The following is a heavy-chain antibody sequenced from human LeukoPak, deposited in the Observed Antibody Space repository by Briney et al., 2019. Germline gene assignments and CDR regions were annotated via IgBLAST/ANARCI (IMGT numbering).Heavy chain of an antibody. D-gene: IGHD5-12*01. CDR3: ARDRRGYSAYDGEGFDY. CDR1: GYLFANYG. J-gene: IGHJ4*02. V-gene: IGHV1-18*04. CDR2: ISADNHNT. Sequence: ASVEVSCKASGYLFANYGFSWVRQAPGQGLEWMGWISADNHNTKYAQKFQDRVTMTDDRSTSTVYMELRSLRSDDTAVYYCARDRRGYSAYDGEGFDYWGQGTLVTVSS.